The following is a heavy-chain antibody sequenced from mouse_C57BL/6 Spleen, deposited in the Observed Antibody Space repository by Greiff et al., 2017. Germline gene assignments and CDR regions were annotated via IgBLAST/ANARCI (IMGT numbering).Heavy chain of an antibody. J-gene: IGHJ2*01. CDR1: GYAFSSYW. CDR2: IYPGDGDT. CDR3: ATARHGHDGYYFDY. D-gene: IGHD2-3*01. V-gene: IGHV1-80*01. Sequence: QVQLKESGAELVKPGASVKISCKASGYAFSSYWMNWVKQRPGKGLEWIGQIYPGDGDTNYNGKFKGKATLSADKASSTAYMQLSSLTSEDSAVYFEATARHGHDGYYFDYWGQGTTRTVSS.